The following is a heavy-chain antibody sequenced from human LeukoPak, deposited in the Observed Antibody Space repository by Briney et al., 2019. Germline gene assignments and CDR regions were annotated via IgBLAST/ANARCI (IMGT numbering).Heavy chain of an antibody. Sequence: GGSLRLSCAATGFTFSNYAIHWGRQAPGKGLEWVAFISDDGSRQHYADSVKGRFTISRDNSKNTLNLQMNSLRAEDTAVYYCAKGLTGVYQWLVLDYWGQGTLVTVSS. D-gene: IGHD6-19*01. CDR1: GFTFSNYA. J-gene: IGHJ4*02. CDR2: ISDDGSRQ. V-gene: IGHV3-30-3*01. CDR3: AKGLTGVYQWLVLDY.